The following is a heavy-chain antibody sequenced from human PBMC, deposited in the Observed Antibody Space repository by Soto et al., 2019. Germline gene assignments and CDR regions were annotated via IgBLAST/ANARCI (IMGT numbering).Heavy chain of an antibody. CDR2: INPNSGGT. D-gene: IGHD2-15*01. CDR1: GYTFTGYY. J-gene: IGHJ6*02. V-gene: IGHV1-2*04. CDR3: ARGGSGGTHYYYGMDV. Sequence: GASVKVSCKASGYTFTGYYMHWVRQAPGQGLEWMGWINPNSGGTNYAQKFQGWVTMTRDTSISTAYMELSRLRSDDTAVYYCARGGSGGTHYYYGMDVWGQGTTVTV.